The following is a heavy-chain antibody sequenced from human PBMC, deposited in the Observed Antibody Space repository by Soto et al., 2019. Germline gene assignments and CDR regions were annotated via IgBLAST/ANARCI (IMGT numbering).Heavy chain of an antibody. CDR2: IFYSGST. V-gene: IGHV4-39*02. Sequence: PSETLSLTCTVSGDSITRSNFYWGWIRQPPGKGLEWLGSIFYSGSTFYNPALKSRVTFSVDTSKNHFSLKLSSVTAADTAVYYCARGIYLSYYYDSSGQIDAFDIWGQGTMVTVSS. CDR3: ARGIYLSYYYDSSGQIDAFDI. CDR1: GDSITRSNFY. J-gene: IGHJ3*02. D-gene: IGHD3-22*01.